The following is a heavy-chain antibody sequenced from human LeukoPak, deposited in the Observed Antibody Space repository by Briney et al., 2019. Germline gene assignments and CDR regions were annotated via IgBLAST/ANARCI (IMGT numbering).Heavy chain of an antibody. Sequence: GASVKVSCKASGYTFTGYYMHWVRQAPGRGLEWMGWINPNSGGTNYAQKFQGRVTMTRDTSISIAYMELSRLRSDDAAVYYCATIAGYCSGGSCFGKPEYFDYWGRGTLVTVSS. D-gene: IGHD2-15*01. J-gene: IGHJ4*02. CDR2: INPNSGGT. V-gene: IGHV1-2*02. CDR1: GYTFTGYY. CDR3: ATIAGYCSGGSCFGKPEYFDY.